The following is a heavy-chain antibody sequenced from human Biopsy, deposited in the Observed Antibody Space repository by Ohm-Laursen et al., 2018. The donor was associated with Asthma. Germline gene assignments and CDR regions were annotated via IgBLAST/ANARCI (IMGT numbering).Heavy chain of an antibody. Sequence: SLRLSCAAAGRHFGSYNMHWARQAPGKGLEWVAVITFDGSTQHYGDSVKGRFTISRDNSKNMLFLQMNSLRAEDTAVYYCLRDTLGYYFDIWGQGTQVTVSS. CDR3: LRDTLGYYFDI. CDR2: ITFDGSTQ. D-gene: IGHD6-13*01. CDR1: GRHFGSYN. V-gene: IGHV3-30-3*01. J-gene: IGHJ4*02.